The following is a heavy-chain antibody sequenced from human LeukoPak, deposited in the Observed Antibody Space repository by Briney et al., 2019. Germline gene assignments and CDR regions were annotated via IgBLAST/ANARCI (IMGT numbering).Heavy chain of an antibody. D-gene: IGHD3-3*01. Sequence: GGSLRLSCAASGFTFSSAWMTWVRQAPGKGLEWVGRIKSKTDGGTAEHAAPVKGRFTISRDDSQNTLYMQMNNLRPEDTAVYYCTTAPDSMDCWGQGTLVTVSS. CDR1: GFTFSSAW. V-gene: IGHV3-15*01. J-gene: IGHJ4*02. CDR2: IKSKTDGGTA. CDR3: TTAPDSMDC.